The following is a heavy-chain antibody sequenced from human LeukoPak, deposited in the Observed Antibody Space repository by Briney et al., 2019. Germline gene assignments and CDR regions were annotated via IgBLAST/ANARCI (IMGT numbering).Heavy chain of an antibody. V-gene: IGHV1-69*13. CDR3: ARIEPAAISFDYYYMDV. J-gene: IGHJ6*03. Sequence: SVKVSCKASGGTFSSYAISWVRQAPGQGLEWMGGIIPIFGTANYAQKFQGRVTITADESTSTAYMELSSLRSEDTAVYYCARIEPAAISFDYYYMDVWGKGTTVTVSS. D-gene: IGHD2-2*02. CDR1: GGTFSSYA. CDR2: IIPIFGTA.